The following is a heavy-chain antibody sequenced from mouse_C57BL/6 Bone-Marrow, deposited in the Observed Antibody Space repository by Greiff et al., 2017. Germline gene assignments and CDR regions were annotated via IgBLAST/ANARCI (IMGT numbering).Heavy chain of an antibody. J-gene: IGHJ2*01. V-gene: IGHV1-69*01. CDR2: IDPSDSYT. CDR3: ARRNTVYYGSMRDYFDY. D-gene: IGHD1-1*01. CDR1: GYTFTSYW. Sequence: QVQLQQPGAELVMPGASVKLSCKASGYTFTSYWMHWVKQRPGQGLEWIGEIDPSDSYTNYNQKFKGKSTLTVDKSSSTAYMQLSSLTSEDSAVYYCARRNTVYYGSMRDYFDYWGQGTTLTVSS.